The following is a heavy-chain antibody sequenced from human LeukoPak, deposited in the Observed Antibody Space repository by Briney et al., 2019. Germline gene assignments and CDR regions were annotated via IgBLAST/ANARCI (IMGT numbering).Heavy chain of an antibody. CDR1: GFTFSSYA. Sequence: GRSLRLSCAASGFTFSSYAMHWVRQAPGKGLEWVAVISYDGSNKYYADSVKGRFTISRDNSKNTLYLQMNSLRAEDTAVYYCAKAHLPQIAARPNYYYYYYMDVWGKGTTVTVSS. J-gene: IGHJ6*03. D-gene: IGHD6-6*01. V-gene: IGHV3-30-3*01. CDR2: ISYDGSNK. CDR3: AKAHLPQIAARPNYYYYYYMDV.